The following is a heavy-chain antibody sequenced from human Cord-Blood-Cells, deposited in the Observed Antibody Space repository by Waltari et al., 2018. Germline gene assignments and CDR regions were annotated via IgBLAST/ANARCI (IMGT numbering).Heavy chain of an antibody. D-gene: IGHD1-26*01. CDR3: ARGRGGSHYWVEP. Sequence: QVQLVQSGAEVKKPGASVKVSCKASGYTFTSYDINWVRQATGQGLEAMGLMNPHRGNTGYAQKFHGRVTITTNTSICPAYMELGSLRAEDTAVYYCARGRGGSHYWVEPRGHGTLLTVSS. CDR2: MNPHRGNT. J-gene: IGHJ5*02. V-gene: IGHV1-8*03. CDR1: GYTFTSYD.